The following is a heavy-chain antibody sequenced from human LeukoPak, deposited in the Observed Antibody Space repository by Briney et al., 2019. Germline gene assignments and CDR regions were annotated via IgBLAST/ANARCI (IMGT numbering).Heavy chain of an antibody. CDR3: AKGSVPVVAMNALEI. CDR2: ISYDGSNK. J-gene: IGHJ3*02. D-gene: IGHD2-2*01. Sequence: SGGSLRLSCAASGFTFSSYAMSWVRQAPGKGLEWVAVISYDGSNKYYADSVKGRFTISRDNSKNTLYLQMNSLRAEDTAVYYCAKGSVPVVAMNALEIWGQGTMVTVSS. V-gene: IGHV3-30*18. CDR1: GFTFSSYA.